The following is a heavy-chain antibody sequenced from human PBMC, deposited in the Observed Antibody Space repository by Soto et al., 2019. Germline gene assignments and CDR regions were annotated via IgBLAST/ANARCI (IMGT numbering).Heavy chain of an antibody. CDR1: VFTFRDHA. V-gene: IGHV3-33*01. Sequence: GGPLRLSCAASVFTFRDHAMHWVRQAPGKGREWLAIIWNDGSNKFYAGSVQGRFTISRDNSKNTVYLQMNTLSAEDTAVYYCARALFPDVDIYAMDVWGQGTTVTVSS. CDR3: ARALFPDVDIYAMDV. D-gene: IGHD5-12*01. CDR2: IWNDGSNK. J-gene: IGHJ6*02.